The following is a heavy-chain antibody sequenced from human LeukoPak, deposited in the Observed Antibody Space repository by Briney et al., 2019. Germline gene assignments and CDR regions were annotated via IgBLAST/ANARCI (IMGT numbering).Heavy chain of an antibody. J-gene: IGHJ4*02. D-gene: IGHD1-14*01. CDR2: ISYDGSKK. CDR3: AKDWRRPAAGIATDYFNY. Sequence: PGGSLRLSCAASGFTFSSYGMHWVRQAPGKGLEWVAIISYDGSKKYYADSVKGRFTISRDNSKNTLYLQMSSLRAEDTATYYCAKDWRRPAAGIATDYFNYWGQGTLVTVSS. CDR1: GFTFSSYG. V-gene: IGHV3-30*18.